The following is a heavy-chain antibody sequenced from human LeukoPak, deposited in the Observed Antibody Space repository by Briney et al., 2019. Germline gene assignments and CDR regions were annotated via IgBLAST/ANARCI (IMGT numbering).Heavy chain of an antibody. D-gene: IGHD2-15*01. CDR2: ITDVGDI. J-gene: IGHJ4*02. V-gene: IGHV3-23*01. CDR1: GLTFSKSA. CDR3: TRDRGGSPTDVFDY. Sequence: GGSLRLSCAASGLTFSKSALTWVRQAPGKGLEWVSTITDVGDIFYTYSVRGRFTISRDNSKNTVYMQMDGLRAEDTAVYYCTRDRGGSPTDVFDYWGQGALVTVSS.